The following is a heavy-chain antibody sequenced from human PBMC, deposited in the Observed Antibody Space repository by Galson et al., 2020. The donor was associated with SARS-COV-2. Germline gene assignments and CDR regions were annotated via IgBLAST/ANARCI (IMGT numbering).Heavy chain of an antibody. V-gene: IGHV4-59*01. Sequence: SETLSLTCTVSGGSISSYYWSWIRQPPGKGLEWIGYIYYSGSTNYNPSLQSRVTISVDTSKNQFSLKLSSVTAADTAVYYCARVITTHACDIWGQGTMVTVSS. D-gene: IGHD3-22*01. CDR1: GGSISSYY. CDR2: IYYSGST. CDR3: ARVITTHACDI. J-gene: IGHJ3*02.